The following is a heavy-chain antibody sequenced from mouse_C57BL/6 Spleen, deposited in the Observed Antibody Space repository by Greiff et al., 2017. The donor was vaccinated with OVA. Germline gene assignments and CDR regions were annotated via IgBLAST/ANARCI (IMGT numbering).Heavy chain of an antibody. Sequence: EVQGVESGGDLVKPGGSLKLSCAASGFTFSSYGMSWVRQTPDKRLEWVATISSGGSYTYYPDSVKGRFTISRDNAKNTLYLQMSSLKSEDTAMYYCARLGYDRFDYWGQGTTLTVSS. CDR3: ARLGYDRFDY. V-gene: IGHV5-6*01. CDR2: ISSGGSYT. CDR1: GFTFSSYG. D-gene: IGHD2-2*01. J-gene: IGHJ2*01.